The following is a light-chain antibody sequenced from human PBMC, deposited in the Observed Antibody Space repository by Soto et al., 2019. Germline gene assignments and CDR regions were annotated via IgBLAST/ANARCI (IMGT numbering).Light chain of an antibody. V-gene: IGKV3-11*01. CDR2: DAS. Sequence: EIVLTQAPATLSLSPGEGATLSCRASQSVSNYIAWYQHKPGQAPRLLIYDASNRPTDIPDRFSGSGSGTDFILTISSLEPEDFAVYYCQQRLSWPRTFGQGNKVEIK. CDR3: QQRLSWPRT. J-gene: IGKJ1*01. CDR1: QSVSNY.